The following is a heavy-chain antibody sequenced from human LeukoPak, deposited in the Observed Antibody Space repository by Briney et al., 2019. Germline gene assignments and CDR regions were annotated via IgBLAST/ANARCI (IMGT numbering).Heavy chain of an antibody. CDR3: ARGYSMRLRPIPGY. CDR1: GYTFTSYD. D-gene: IGHD6-13*01. CDR2: MNPNSGNT. J-gene: IGHJ4*02. V-gene: IGHV1-8*01. Sequence: ASVKVSCKASGYTFTSYDINWVRQATGQGLEWMGWMNPNSGNTGYVQKFQGRVTMTRNTSISTAYMELSSLRSEDTAVYYCARGYSMRLRPIPGYWGQGTLVTVSS.